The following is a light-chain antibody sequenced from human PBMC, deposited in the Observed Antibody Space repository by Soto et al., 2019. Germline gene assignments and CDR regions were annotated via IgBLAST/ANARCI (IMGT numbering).Light chain of an antibody. V-gene: IGKV3-11*01. CDR2: DAS. Sequence: EIVLTQSPATLSLSPGERATLSCRASQSVSSYLAWYQQKPGQAPRLLIYDASNRATGIPARFSGSGSGTKFNVTISSLEPEDFAAYYCLQRRNGPGTFGGGIKVEIK. CDR1: QSVSSY. J-gene: IGKJ4*01. CDR3: LQRRNGPGT.